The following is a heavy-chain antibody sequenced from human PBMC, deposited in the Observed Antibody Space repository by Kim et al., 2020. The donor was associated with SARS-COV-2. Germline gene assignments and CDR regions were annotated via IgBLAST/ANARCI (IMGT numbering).Heavy chain of an antibody. Sequence: SETLSLTCTVSGGSISSGGYYWSWIRQHPGKGLEWIGYIYYSGSTYYNPSLKSRVTISVDTSKNQFSLKLSSVTAADTAVYYCARKRGNYYDSSGYSHPAFDIWGQGTMVTVSS. D-gene: IGHD3-22*01. CDR1: GGSISSGGYY. V-gene: IGHV4-31*03. CDR3: ARKRGNYYDSSGYSHPAFDI. CDR2: IYYSGST. J-gene: IGHJ3*02.